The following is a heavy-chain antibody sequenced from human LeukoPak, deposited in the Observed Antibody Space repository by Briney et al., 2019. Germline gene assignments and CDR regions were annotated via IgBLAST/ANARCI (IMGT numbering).Heavy chain of an antibody. Sequence: KPSETLSLTCTVSGGSITDYYWSWIRHSSGKGLEWIGYMYHSGSAYYSPSLKTRVTISVDTSKNQFSLKLTSVTAADTAVYYCARSTFSSNWNLWGQGTLVTVSS. D-gene: IGHD6-13*01. CDR3: ARSTFSSNWNL. J-gene: IGHJ4*02. V-gene: IGHV4-59*08. CDR2: MYHSGSA. CDR1: GGSITDYY.